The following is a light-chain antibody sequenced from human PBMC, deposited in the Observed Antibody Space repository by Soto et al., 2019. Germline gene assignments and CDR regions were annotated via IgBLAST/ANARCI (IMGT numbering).Light chain of an antibody. V-gene: IGKV3-11*01. Sequence: EMILTQSPDTLSSSPGERVTLSCRASQSVSSNLAWYQQKPGQAPRLLIYGASTRATGIPARFSGSGSGTDFTLTISSLEPEDFAVYYCQQRSNWPRTFGQGTKVDIK. CDR2: GAS. J-gene: IGKJ1*01. CDR3: QQRSNWPRT. CDR1: QSVSSN.